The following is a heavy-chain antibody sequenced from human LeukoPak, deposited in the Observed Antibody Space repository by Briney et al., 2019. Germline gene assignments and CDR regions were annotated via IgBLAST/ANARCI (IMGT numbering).Heavy chain of an antibody. V-gene: IGHV4-39*07. CDR1: GGSISSSSYY. CDR3: ARFVRSKLGGSYSEFDP. Sequence: SETLSLTCTVSGGSISSSSYYWGWIRQPPGKGLEWIGSIYYSGSTYYNPSLKSRVTISVDTSKNQFSLKLSSVTAADTAVYYCARFVRSKLGGSYSEFDPWGEGTLVTVSS. J-gene: IGHJ5*02. CDR2: IYYSGST. D-gene: IGHD1-26*01.